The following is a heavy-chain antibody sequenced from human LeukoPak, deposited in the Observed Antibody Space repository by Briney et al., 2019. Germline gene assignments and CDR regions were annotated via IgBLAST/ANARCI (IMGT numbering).Heavy chain of an antibody. CDR2: IYYSGST. Sequence: SETLSLTCTVSGGSISSSSYYWGWIRQPPGKGLEWIGSIYYSGSTYYNPSLKSRVTISVDTSKNQFSLKLSSVTAADTAVYYCARGRALPRGYCFDYWGQGTMVTVSS. V-gene: IGHV4-39*07. J-gene: IGHJ4*02. D-gene: IGHD3-10*01. CDR3: ARGRALPRGYCFDY. CDR1: GGSISSSSYY.